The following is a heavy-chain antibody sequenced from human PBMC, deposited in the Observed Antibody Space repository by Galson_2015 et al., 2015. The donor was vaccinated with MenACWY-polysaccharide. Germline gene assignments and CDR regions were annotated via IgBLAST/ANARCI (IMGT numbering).Heavy chain of an antibody. CDR1: GYTFTSYD. J-gene: IGHJ6*03. D-gene: IGHD2-2*01. CDR2: MNPNSGNT. V-gene: IGHV1-8*01. CDR3: ARGDRIVVVPADNLRHYYMDV. Sequence: SVKVSCKASGYTFTSYDINWVRQATGQGLEWMGWMNPNSGNTGYAQKFQGRVTMTRNTSISTAYMELSSLRSEDTAVYYCARGDRIVVVPADNLRHYYMDVWGKGTTVTVSS.